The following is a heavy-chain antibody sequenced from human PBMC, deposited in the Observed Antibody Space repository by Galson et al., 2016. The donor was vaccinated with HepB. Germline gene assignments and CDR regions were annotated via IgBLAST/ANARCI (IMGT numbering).Heavy chain of an antibody. CDR2: ISFDGSEK. CDR3: ARDVHGRSTVTDPGYCDY. D-gene: IGHD2-21*02. J-gene: IGHJ4*02. Sequence: SLRLSCAASGFTFSSYALHWFRQAPGKGLEWVAVISFDGSEKYYADSVQGRFTISRDDSRNTLDLQMISLRAEDSAVYYCARDVHGRSTVTDPGYCDYWDQGTLVTVSS. CDR1: GFTFSSYA. V-gene: IGHV3-30*04.